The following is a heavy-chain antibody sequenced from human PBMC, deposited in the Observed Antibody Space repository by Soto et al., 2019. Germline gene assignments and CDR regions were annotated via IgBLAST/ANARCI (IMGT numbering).Heavy chain of an antibody. V-gene: IGHV4-30-4*01. J-gene: IGHJ6*02. CDR1: GGSISSGDYY. CDR2: IYFSGST. D-gene: IGHD4-17*01. Sequence: QVQLQESGPGLVKPSQTLSLTCTVSGGSISSGDYYWSWIRQPPGKGLECIGYIYFSGSTYHNVSPESRVSILGDTSKNQISLKVTSVTAADTAVYYCARVRSYGMDVWGQGTTVTVSS. CDR3: ARVRSYGMDV.